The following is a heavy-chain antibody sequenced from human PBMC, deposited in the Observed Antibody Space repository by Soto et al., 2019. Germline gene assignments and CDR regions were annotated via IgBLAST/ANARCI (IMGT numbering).Heavy chain of an antibody. CDR3: ASSAFLRSGDLVHGLDV. Sequence: QVQLQQWGAGLLKPSETLSLTCAVHGGSFSGYYWDWIRQPPGKGLEWIGEVNHDGTSNYNPSRKSRAIISVDSSKNQFTLKLTYVTTEGTELYGCASSAFLRSGDLVHGLDVWGQGTTVTVSS. J-gene: IGHJ6*02. CDR2: VNHDGTS. V-gene: IGHV4-34*01. D-gene: IGHD4-17*01. CDR1: GGSFSGYY.